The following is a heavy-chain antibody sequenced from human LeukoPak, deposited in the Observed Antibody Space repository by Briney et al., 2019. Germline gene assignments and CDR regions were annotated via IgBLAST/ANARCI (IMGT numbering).Heavy chain of an antibody. Sequence: GGSLRLSCAASGFTVSSNYMSWVRQAPGKGLEWVSVIYSGGSTYYADSVKGRFTISRGNSKNTLYLQMNSLRAEDTAVYYCARCYTGDSIYFDYWGQGTLVTVSS. CDR1: GFTVSSNY. J-gene: IGHJ4*02. CDR2: IYSGGST. CDR3: ARCYTGDSIYFDY. D-gene: IGHD2-2*02. V-gene: IGHV3-66*01.